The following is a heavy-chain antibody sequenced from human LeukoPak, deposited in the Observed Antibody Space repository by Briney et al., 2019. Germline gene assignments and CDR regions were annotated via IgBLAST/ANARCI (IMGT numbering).Heavy chain of an antibody. CDR2: ISYDGSNK. D-gene: IGHD1-26*01. Sequence: GGSLSLSCAASGFTFSSYAMHWVRKAPGKGLEWVAVISYDGSNKYYADSVKSRFTISRDNSKNTLYLQMNSLRAEDTAVYYCARESLLRGIVGATVSWFDPWGQGTLVTVSS. V-gene: IGHV3-30-3*01. CDR3: ARESLLRGIVGATVSWFDP. CDR1: GFTFSSYA. J-gene: IGHJ5*02.